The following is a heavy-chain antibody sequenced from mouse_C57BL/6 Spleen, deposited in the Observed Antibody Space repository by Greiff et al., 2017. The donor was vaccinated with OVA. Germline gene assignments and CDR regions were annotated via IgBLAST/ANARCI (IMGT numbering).Heavy chain of an antibody. J-gene: IGHJ3*01. Sequence: EVKLVESGGGLVQPKGSLKLSCAASGFSFNTYAMNWVRQAPGKGLEWVARIRSKSNNYATYYADSVKDRFTISRDDSESMLYLQMNNLKTEDTAMYYCVRQDTAQDPFAYWGQGTLVTVSA. CDR2: IRSKSNNYAT. V-gene: IGHV10-1*01. D-gene: IGHD3-2*02. CDR3: VRQDTAQDPFAY. CDR1: GFSFNTYA.